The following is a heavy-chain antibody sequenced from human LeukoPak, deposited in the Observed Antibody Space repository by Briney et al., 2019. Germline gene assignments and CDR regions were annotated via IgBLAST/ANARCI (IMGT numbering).Heavy chain of an antibody. Sequence: ASVKVSCKTSGYTFTSYDINWVRQATGQGLEWMGWMHPNSGNTGYAQKFQGRVTMTRNTSISTAYMELSSLRSEDTAVYYCAARPYYYDSSGYLGGGYYYMDVWGKGTTVTASS. D-gene: IGHD3-22*01. CDR2: MHPNSGNT. CDR3: AARPYYYDSSGYLGGGYYYMDV. CDR1: GYTFTSYD. J-gene: IGHJ6*03. V-gene: IGHV1-8*01.